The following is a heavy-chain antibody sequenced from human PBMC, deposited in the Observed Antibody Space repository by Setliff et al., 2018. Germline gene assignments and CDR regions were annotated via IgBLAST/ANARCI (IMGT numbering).Heavy chain of an antibody. CDR3: ARQPYSTTYYYYYYYMDV. CDR2: IVYTGST. CDR1: NGSISSGNYF. V-gene: IGHV4-39*01. D-gene: IGHD6-13*01. J-gene: IGHJ6*03. Sequence: SETLSLTCTVSNGSISSGNYFWGWIRQPPGKGLEWMGSIVYTGSTYYSPSLKSRVTMSIDTSKNQFSLNLNSVTAADTAVYYCARQPYSTTYYYYYYYMDVWGKGTTVTVSS.